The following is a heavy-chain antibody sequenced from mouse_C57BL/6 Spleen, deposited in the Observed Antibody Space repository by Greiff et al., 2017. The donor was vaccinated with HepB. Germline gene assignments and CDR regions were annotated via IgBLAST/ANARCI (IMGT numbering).Heavy chain of an antibody. J-gene: IGHJ2*01. CDR3: ARSMISYCDY. CDR2: IRNKANGYTT. D-gene: IGHD2-4*01. CDR1: GFTFTDYY. Sequence: EVQLVESGGGLVQPGGSLSLSCAASGFTFTDYYMSWVRQPPGKALEWLGFIRNKANGYTTEYSASVKGRFTISRDNSQSILYLQMNALRAEDSATYYCARSMISYCDYWGQGTTLTVSS. V-gene: IGHV7-3*01.